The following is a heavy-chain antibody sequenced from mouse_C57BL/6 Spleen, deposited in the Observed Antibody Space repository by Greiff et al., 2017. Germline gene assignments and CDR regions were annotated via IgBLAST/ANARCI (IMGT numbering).Heavy chain of an antibody. CDR3: ARNSGRQGYFDV. CDR2: IWTGGGT. CDR1: GFSLTSYA. D-gene: IGHD3-1*01. Sequence: VKLMESGPGLVAPSQSLYISCTVSGFSLTSYAISWVRQPPGKGLEWLGVIWTGGGTNYNSALKSRLSISKDNSKSQVFLSMNSLQTDDTARDYCARNSGRQGYFDVWGTGTTVTVSS. J-gene: IGHJ1*03. V-gene: IGHV2-9-1*01.